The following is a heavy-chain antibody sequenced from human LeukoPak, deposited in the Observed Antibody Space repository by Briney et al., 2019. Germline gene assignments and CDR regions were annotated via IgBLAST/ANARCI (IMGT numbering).Heavy chain of an antibody. Sequence: SETLSLTCAVYGGSFSGYYWSWIRQPPGKGQEWIGEINHSGSTNYNPSLKSRVTISVDTSKNQFSLKLSSVTAADTAVYYCARGITMIVTIWGQGTMVTVSS. D-gene: IGHD3-22*01. V-gene: IGHV4-34*01. CDR3: ARGITMIVTI. CDR1: GGSFSGYY. CDR2: INHSGST. J-gene: IGHJ3*02.